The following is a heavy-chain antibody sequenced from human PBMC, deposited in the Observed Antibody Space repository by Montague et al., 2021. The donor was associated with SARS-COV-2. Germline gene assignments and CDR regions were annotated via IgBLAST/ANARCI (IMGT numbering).Heavy chain of an antibody. Sequence: PALVKPTQTLTLTCTFSGFLLNTSGEGVGWVRQPPGKALEWLALIYWDDDKRYSPSLKSRSTISEDTTKNEVVLTVANMDPVDTATYYCARYGDYGSWFDPWGQGTLVTVSS. V-gene: IGHV2-5*02. CDR1: GFLLNTSGEG. CDR2: IYWDDDK. CDR3: ARYGDYGSWFDP. D-gene: IGHD4-17*01. J-gene: IGHJ5*02.